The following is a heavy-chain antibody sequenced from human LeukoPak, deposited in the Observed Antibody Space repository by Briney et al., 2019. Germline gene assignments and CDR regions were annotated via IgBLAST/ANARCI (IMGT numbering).Heavy chain of an antibody. CDR3: AKGAHIVVVVAATGSDY. CDR2: ISGSGGST. Sequence: QTGGSLRLSCAASGFTFSNYAMSWVRQAPGKGLEWVSAISGSGGSTYYADSVKGRFTISRDNSKNTLYLQMNSLRAEDTAVYYCAKGAHIVVVVAATGSDYWGQGTLVTVSS. D-gene: IGHD2-15*01. J-gene: IGHJ4*02. V-gene: IGHV3-23*01. CDR1: GFTFSNYA.